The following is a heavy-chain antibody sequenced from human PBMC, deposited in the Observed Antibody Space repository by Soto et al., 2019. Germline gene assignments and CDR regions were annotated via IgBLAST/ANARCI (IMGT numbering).Heavy chain of an antibody. J-gene: IGHJ4*02. V-gene: IGHV3-11*01. CDR2: ISSSCSTI. D-gene: IGHD3-16*01. Sequence: QVQLVESGGGLVKPGGSLRLSCAASGFTFSDYYMSWIRQAPGKGMEWVSYISSSCSTIYYADPVKGRFTISRDNAKNSLYLQMNSLRAEATAVYYCARDSPFPPPSWVDYWGQGTLVTVAS. CDR3: ARDSPFPPPSWVDY. CDR1: GFTFSDYY.